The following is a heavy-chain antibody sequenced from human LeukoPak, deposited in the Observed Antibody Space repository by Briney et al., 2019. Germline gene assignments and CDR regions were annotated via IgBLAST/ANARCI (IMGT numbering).Heavy chain of an antibody. CDR3: TRQSLTGMPSFDY. D-gene: IGHD1-20*01. CDR1: GYTFINYY. J-gene: IGHJ4*02. Sequence: ASVKVPCKASGYTFINYYMHWVRQAPGQGLEWVGVINPSDITTSYAQKFQGRVTMTRDTSTSTVYMHLSSLRSEDTAVYYCTRQSLTGMPSFDYWGQGTLVTVSS. V-gene: IGHV1-46*01. CDR2: INPSDITT.